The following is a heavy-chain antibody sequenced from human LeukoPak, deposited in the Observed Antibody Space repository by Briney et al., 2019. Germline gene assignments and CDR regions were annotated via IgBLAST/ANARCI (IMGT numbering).Heavy chain of an antibody. CDR3: ARILYSNNIDY. V-gene: IGHV4-59*02. CDR1: GGSVSGSY. CDR2: IYYSGAT. J-gene: IGHJ4*02. D-gene: IGHD2/OR15-2a*01. Sequence: SETLSLTCTVSGGSVSGSYWSWVRQSPGKGLEWIGYIYYSGATNYNPSLKSRVSISIDTSKNQFSLKLNSVTAADTAVYYCARILYSNNIDYWGQGTLVTVSS.